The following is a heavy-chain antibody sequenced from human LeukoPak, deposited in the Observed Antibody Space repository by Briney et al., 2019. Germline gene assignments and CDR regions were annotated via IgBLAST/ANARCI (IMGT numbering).Heavy chain of an antibody. CDR1: GFTFSSYS. D-gene: IGHD6-6*01. Sequence: GGSLRLSCAASGFTFSSYSMNWVRQAPGKGLEWVSSISSSSSYIYYADSVKGRFTISRDNAKNSLYLQMNSLRAEDTAVYYCARDEAAARPEYYYYMDVWGKGTTVTVSS. CDR2: ISSSSSYI. V-gene: IGHV3-21*01. CDR3: ARDEAAARPEYYYYMDV. J-gene: IGHJ6*03.